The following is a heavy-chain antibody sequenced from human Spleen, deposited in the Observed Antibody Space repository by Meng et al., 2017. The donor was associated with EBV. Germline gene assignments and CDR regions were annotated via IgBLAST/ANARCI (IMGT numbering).Heavy chain of an antibody. V-gene: IGHV1-46*01. D-gene: IGHD3-16*01. CDR2: TNPSGGST. J-gene: IGHJ4*02. CDR3: ARGRFYLDS. CDR1: GYSFTSHY. Sequence: QVQRVQSGAEVKKPGASVKVSCKASGYSFTSHYLHWVRQVPGQGLEWMGVTNPSGGSTSHAQKFQGRLTMTSDTSTSIVYMELSSLRSDDTAVYYCARGRFYLDSWGQGTLVTVSS.